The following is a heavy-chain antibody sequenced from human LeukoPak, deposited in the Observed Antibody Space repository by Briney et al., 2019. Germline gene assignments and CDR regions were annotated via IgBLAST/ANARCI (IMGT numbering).Heavy chain of an antibody. D-gene: IGHD5-18*01. J-gene: IGHJ6*03. Sequence: SETLSLTCIVSGGSISSYYWSWIRQPPGKGLEWIGYIYYSGSTNYNPSLKSRVTISVHTSKNQFSLKLSSVTAADTAVYCCARTTEGGYSYGSFYYYYMDVWGKGATVTISS. CDR1: GGSISSYY. CDR3: ARTTEGGYSYGSFYYYYMDV. CDR2: IYYSGST. V-gene: IGHV4-59*01.